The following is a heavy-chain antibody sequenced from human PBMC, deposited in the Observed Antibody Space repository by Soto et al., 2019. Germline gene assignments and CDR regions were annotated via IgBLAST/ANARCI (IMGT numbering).Heavy chain of an antibody. CDR3: ARGRYIGGIVVVVAANWFDY. CDR1: GGSFSGYY. CDR2: INHSGST. Sequence: LSLTCAVYGGSFSGYYWSWIRQPPGKGLEWIGEINHSGSTNYNPSLKSRVTISVDTSKNQFSLKLSSVTAADTAVYYCARGRYIGGIVVVVAANWFDYWGQGTLVTVSS. V-gene: IGHV4-34*01. D-gene: IGHD2-15*01. J-gene: IGHJ4*02.